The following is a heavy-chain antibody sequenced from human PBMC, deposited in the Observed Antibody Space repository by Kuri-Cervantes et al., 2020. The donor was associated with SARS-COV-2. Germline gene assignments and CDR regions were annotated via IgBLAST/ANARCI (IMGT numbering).Heavy chain of an antibody. Sequence: GESLKISCAASGFTLGNHGMHWVRQAPGKGLEWLAVISTDGTITHYADPVKGRFTISRDNSKSTLYLEMNSLRDEDTGVYYCAKETGAAGSSWMSYFDNWGLGTQVTVSS. CDR1: GFTLGNHG. D-gene: IGHD6-13*01. CDR2: ISTDGTIT. J-gene: IGHJ4*02. CDR3: AKETGAAGSSWMSYFDN. V-gene: IGHV3-30*18.